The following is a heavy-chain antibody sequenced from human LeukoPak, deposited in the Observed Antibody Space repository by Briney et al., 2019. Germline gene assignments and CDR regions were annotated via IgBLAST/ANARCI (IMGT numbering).Heavy chain of an antibody. J-gene: IGHJ6*03. CDR1: GGSFSGYY. Sequence: SETLSLTCAVYGGSFSGYYWSWVRQPPGKGLEWIGEINHGGSTNYNPSLKSRVTISVDTSKNQFSLKVSSVTAADTAVFYCARGQYDFQTTYYYMDVWGKGTTVTIS. V-gene: IGHV4-34*01. CDR2: INHGGST. D-gene: IGHD3-3*01. CDR3: ARGQYDFQTTYYYMDV.